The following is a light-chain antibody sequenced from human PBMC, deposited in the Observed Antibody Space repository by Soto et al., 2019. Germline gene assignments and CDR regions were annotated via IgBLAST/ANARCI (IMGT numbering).Light chain of an antibody. Sequence: DIQMTQSPSSLSASVGDRVTITCRASQSISNYLSWYQQKPGKAPKLLIYDASALPRGVPSRFSGSGSGTKFTLTIASLQPDDFATYYCQQYETFSGTFGPGTKVDIK. CDR3: QQYETFSGT. CDR1: QSISNY. V-gene: IGKV1-5*01. J-gene: IGKJ1*01. CDR2: DAS.